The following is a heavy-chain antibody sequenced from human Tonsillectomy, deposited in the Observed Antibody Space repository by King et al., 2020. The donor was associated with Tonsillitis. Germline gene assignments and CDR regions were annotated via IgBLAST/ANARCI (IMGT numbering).Heavy chain of an antibody. D-gene: IGHD3-22*01. J-gene: IGHJ4*02. V-gene: IGHV3-66*01. CDR3: ARDVTSDYLFDY. CDR2: IYSGGST. CDR1: GFTVSSNY. Sequence: VQLVESGGGLVQPGGSLRLSCAASGFTVSSNYMSWFRQAPGKGLEWVSVIYSGGSTYYADSVKGRFTISRDNSKNTLYLQMNSLRAEDTALYYCARDVTSDYLFDYWGQGTLVTVSS.